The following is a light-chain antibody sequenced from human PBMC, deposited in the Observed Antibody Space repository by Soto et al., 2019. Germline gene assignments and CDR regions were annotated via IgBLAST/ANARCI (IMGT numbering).Light chain of an antibody. Sequence: QSVLTQPPSVSGAPGQRVTISCTGRSSIIGTGYHVHWYQQLPGTAPKLLIYGNIKRPSGVPDRFSGSKSGPSASLAITGRRAEDEADYYCQSYDSGLHGFVFGTGTKLTVL. CDR2: GNI. V-gene: IGLV1-40*01. CDR1: SSIIGTGYH. CDR3: QSYDSGLHGFV. J-gene: IGLJ1*01.